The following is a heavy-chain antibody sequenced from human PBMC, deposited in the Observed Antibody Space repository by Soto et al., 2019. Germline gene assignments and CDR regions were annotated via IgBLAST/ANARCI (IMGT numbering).Heavy chain of an antibody. D-gene: IGHD2-8*02. CDR1: SISTYY. Sequence: SETLSLTCTVGSISTYYWNWIRQPPGKGLEWIGYIYYMGRTNYNSSLKSRVTMSIDTSKNQFSLKLSSVTAADTAVYYCARGYWPGLYFDYWGQGSLVTVSS. J-gene: IGHJ4*02. V-gene: IGHV4-59*01. CDR3: ARGYWPGLYFDY. CDR2: IYYMGRT.